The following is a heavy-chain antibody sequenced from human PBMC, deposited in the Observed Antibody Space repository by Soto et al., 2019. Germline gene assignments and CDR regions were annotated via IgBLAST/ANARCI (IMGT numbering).Heavy chain of an antibody. CDR1: GGSISSGGYY. V-gene: IGHV4-31*03. CDR2: IYYSGST. J-gene: IGHJ4*02. CDR3: ARGDMVRGVTQFDS. D-gene: IGHD3-10*01. Sequence: QVQLQESGPGLVKPSQTLSLTCTVSGGSISSGGYYWSWIRQHPGKGLEWIGYIYYSGSTYYNPSLKSRVTIPVYTXXNPFSLKLSSVTAADTAVYYCARGDMVRGVTQFDSWGQGTLVTVSS.